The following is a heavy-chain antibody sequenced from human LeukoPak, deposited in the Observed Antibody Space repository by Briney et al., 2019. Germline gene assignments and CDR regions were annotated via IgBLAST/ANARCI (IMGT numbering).Heavy chain of an antibody. Sequence: SGTLSLTCTVSGGSINGYYWSWIRQPAGKGLEWIGRIYNSESINYNPSLKSRVTMSIDTSKGQFSLKLNSVTAADTAVYYCARDRSSSYTRDWFDPWGQGALVTVSS. CDR1: GGSINGYY. CDR2: IYNSESI. V-gene: IGHV4-4*07. D-gene: IGHD6-13*01. J-gene: IGHJ5*02. CDR3: ARDRSSSYTRDWFDP.